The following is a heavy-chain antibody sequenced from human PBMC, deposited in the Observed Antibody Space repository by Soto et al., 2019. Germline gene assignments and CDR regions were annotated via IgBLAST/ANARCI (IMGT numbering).Heavy chain of an antibody. CDR3: LKEGGIGGYSPNYFDY. CDR1: GFSFSTYA. D-gene: IGHD5-12*01. J-gene: IGHJ4*02. CDR2: IRGSGGGT. Sequence: EVQLLETGGGLVQPGGSLRLSCATSGFSFSTYALSWVRQAPGKGLEWVSDIRGSGGGTYYADSVKGRFTISRDNSKNTLYLHMNSLRVEVTALYYCLKEGGIGGYSPNYFDYWGQGTPVTVSS. V-gene: IGHV3-23*01.